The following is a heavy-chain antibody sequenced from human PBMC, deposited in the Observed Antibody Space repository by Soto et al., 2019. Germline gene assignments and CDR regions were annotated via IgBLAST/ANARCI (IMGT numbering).Heavy chain of an antibody. CDR2: IYYSGRT. Sequence: QVQLQESGPGLVKPSETLSLTCTVSGGSISSYYWSLIRQPPGKGLEWIGYIYYSGRTNYNPSLKSRVTISVDTSKNQFSLKLSSVTAADTAVYYCAREGVSSSWYNYYAMDVWGQGTTVTVSS. CDR3: AREGVSSSWYNYYAMDV. CDR1: GGSISSYY. J-gene: IGHJ6*02. D-gene: IGHD6-13*01. V-gene: IGHV4-59*01.